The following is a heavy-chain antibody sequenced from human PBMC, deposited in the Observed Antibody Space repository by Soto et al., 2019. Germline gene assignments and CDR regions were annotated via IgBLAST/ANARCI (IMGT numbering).Heavy chain of an antibody. CDR2: IGSSSSYI. D-gene: IGHD3-22*01. CDR3: ARDIIGGGYYWSVKPSYYYYGMDV. CDR1: GFTFSSYS. J-gene: IGHJ6*02. Sequence: EVQLVESGGGLVKPGGSLRLSCAASGFTFSSYSMNWVRQAPGKELEWVSSIGSSSSYIYYADSVKGRFTISRDNAKNSLYLQMNSLRAEDTAVYYCARDIIGGGYYWSVKPSYYYYGMDVWGQGTTVTVSS. V-gene: IGHV3-21*01.